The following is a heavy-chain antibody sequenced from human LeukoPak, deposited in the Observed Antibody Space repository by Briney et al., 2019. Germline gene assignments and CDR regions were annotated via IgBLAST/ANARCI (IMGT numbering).Heavy chain of an antibody. D-gene: IGHD5-12*01. V-gene: IGHV5-51*01. Sequence: GESLKISCKGSGYRFTTYWIGWVRQMPGKGLEWVGIIHPSDSETQYSPSFQGQVTISADNSITTAYLQWSSLKASDTAIYYCARRGYSGYSPLDSWGQGTLVFVSS. CDR2: IHPSDSET. CDR1: GYRFTTYW. CDR3: ARRGYSGYSPLDS. J-gene: IGHJ4*02.